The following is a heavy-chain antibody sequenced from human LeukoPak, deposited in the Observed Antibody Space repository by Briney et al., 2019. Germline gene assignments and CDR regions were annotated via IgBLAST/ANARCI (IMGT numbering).Heavy chain of an antibody. CDR3: ARVYRSAFDI. V-gene: IGHV4-59*01. CDR2: IYYSGST. D-gene: IGHD3-16*02. Sequence: SETLSLTCTVSGGSISSYYWSWIRQPPGKGLEWIGYIYYSGSTKYNPSLKSRVTISVDTSKNQFSLKLTSVTAADTAMYYCARVYRSAFDIWGQGTKVTVSS. J-gene: IGHJ3*02. CDR1: GGSISSYY.